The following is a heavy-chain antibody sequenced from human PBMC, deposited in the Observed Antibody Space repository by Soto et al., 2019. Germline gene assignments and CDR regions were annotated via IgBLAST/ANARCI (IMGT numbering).Heavy chain of an antibody. V-gene: IGHV4-59*01. Sequence: XASLSLTCTVCGGCISSYYGSWIRLPPGKGLEWIGYIYYSGSTNYNPSLKSRVTISVDTSKNQFSLKLSSVTAADTAVYYRARDKGYSYGYGRYFDYCGQGTLVTVSS. CDR3: ARDKGYSYGYGRYFDY. D-gene: IGHD5-18*01. CDR2: IYYSGST. CDR1: GGCISSYY. J-gene: IGHJ4*02.